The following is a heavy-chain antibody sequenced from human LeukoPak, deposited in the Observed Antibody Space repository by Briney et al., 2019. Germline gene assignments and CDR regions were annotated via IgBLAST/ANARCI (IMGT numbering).Heavy chain of an antibody. D-gene: IGHD4-17*01. Sequence: SETLSLTCTVSGGSVSSYYWSWIRQPPGKRLEWSGYIYDSGSTNYNPSLKSRVTISVDTSKNQLSLKLSPMTAADTAVYYCASFRGYGHYYFPHWGQGTLVTVSS. CDR1: GGSVSSYY. CDR2: IYDSGST. CDR3: ASFRGYGHYYFPH. J-gene: IGHJ1*01. V-gene: IGHV4-59*08.